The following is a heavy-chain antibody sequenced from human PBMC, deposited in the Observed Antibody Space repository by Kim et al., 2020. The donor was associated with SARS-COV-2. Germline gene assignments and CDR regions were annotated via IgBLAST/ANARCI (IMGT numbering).Heavy chain of an antibody. V-gene: IGHV6-1*01. Sequence: SQTLSLTCAISGDSVSSNSAAWNWIRQSPSRGLEWLGRTYYRSKWYNDYAVSVKSRITINPDTSKNQFSLQLNSVTPEDTAVYYCARDRGPSTIFGVVIIPVRYYYYYGMDVWGQGTTVTVSS. CDR1: GDSVSSNSAA. CDR3: ARDRGPSTIFGVVIIPVRYYYYYGMDV. D-gene: IGHD3-3*01. J-gene: IGHJ6*02. CDR2: TYYRSKWYN.